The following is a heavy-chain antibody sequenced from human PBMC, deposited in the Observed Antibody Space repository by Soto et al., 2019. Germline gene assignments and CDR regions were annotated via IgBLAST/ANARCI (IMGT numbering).Heavy chain of an antibody. CDR1: GFTFSNYG. Sequence: QVQLVESGGGVVQPGRSLRLSCAASGFTFSNYGMHWVRQAPXKGLEWGALISYDGSSKDYADSVKGRFTISRDNSKSTRYLQMNSLXXEDTAVYYCARGGYGDSHAEYFQHWGQGTLVTVSS. CDR2: ISYDGSSK. J-gene: IGHJ1*01. V-gene: IGHV3-30-3*01. CDR3: ARGGYGDSHAEYFQH. D-gene: IGHD4-17*01.